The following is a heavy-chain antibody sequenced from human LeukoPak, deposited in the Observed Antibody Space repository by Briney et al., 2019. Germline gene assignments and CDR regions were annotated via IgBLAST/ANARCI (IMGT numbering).Heavy chain of an antibody. CDR3: ARIRGNYRFDY. CDR1: GFTFSDYY. D-gene: IGHD1-7*01. CDR2: ISSSYT. V-gene: IGHV3-11*03. J-gene: IGHJ4*02. Sequence: PGGSLRLSCAASGFTFSDYYMSWIRQAPGKGLDWVSYISSSYTNYADSVKGRFTISRDNAKNSLYLQMNSLIAEDTAIYYCARIRGNYRFDYWGQGTLVTVSS.